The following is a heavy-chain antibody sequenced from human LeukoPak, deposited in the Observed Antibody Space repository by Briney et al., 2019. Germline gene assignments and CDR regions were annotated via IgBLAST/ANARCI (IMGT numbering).Heavy chain of an antibody. CDR1: GGSISSGGYY. CDR2: IYYSGST. Sequence: SQTLSLICTVSGGSISSGGYYWSWIRQHPGKGLEWIGYIYYSGSTYYNPSLKSRVTISVDTSKNQFSLKLSSVTAADTAVYYCARSRVAGKGVKYFDYWGQGTLVTVSS. V-gene: IGHV4-31*03. CDR3: ARSRVAGKGVKYFDY. D-gene: IGHD6-19*01. J-gene: IGHJ4*02.